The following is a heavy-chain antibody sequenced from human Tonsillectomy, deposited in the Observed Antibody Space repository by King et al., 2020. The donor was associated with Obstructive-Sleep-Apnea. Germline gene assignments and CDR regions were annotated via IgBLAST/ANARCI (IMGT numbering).Heavy chain of an antibody. CDR2: IWYDGSDK. D-gene: IGHD5-24*01. J-gene: IGHJ4*02. CDR1: GFTFNNYV. V-gene: IGHV3-33*06. CDR3: VKDGEMATIGFDY. Sequence: VQLVESGGGVVQPGRSLRLSCAASGFTFNNYVIHWVRQAPGKGLEWVAAIWYDGSDKYYADSVKGRFTISRDNSKNMLYLQMNSLRAEDTAVYYCVKDGEMATIGFDYWGQGTLVTVSS.